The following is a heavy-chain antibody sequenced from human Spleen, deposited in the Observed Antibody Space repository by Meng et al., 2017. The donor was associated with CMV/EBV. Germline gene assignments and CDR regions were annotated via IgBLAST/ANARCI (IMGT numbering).Heavy chain of an antibody. CDR1: GFTFDVYK. D-gene: IGHD4-23*01. V-gene: IGHV3-43*01. Sequence: LSCTASGFTFDVYKMHWVRQPPGKGLEWVSQITWDGSTTDYADSVKGRFTISRDNSKNSLFLYMDSLRSEDTAFFYCARGGYGGNFDYWGQGTLVTVSS. CDR2: ITWDGSTT. CDR3: ARGGYGGNFDY. J-gene: IGHJ4*02.